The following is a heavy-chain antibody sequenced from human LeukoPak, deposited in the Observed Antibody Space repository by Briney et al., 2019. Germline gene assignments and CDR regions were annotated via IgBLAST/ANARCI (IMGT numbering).Heavy chain of an antibody. J-gene: IGHJ3*01. V-gene: IGHV3-7*02. Sequence: GGSLSLSCAASGFTLSRYWMMWVRQAPGKGLEWVGNIKEDGSDKYYVDSVTGRFSVSRDNAKNSLYLQMNSLRAEDTAVYYCARGRCSSISCEDDTFDVWGQGTMVTVSS. CDR2: IKEDGSDK. CDR1: GFTLSRYW. D-gene: IGHD2-2*01. CDR3: ARGRCSSISCEDDTFDV.